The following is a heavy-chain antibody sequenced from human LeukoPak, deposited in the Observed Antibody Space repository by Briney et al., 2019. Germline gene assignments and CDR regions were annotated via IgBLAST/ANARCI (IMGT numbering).Heavy chain of an antibody. Sequence: GGSPRLSCAASGFTFSSYGMHWVRQAPGKGLEWVAFIRYDGSNKYYADSVKGRFTISRDNSKNTLYLQMNSLRAEDTAVYYCAKEYFYYFDYWGQGTLVTVSS. CDR3: AKEYFYYFDY. V-gene: IGHV3-30*02. CDR2: IRYDGSNK. D-gene: IGHD3-9*01. CDR1: GFTFSSYG. J-gene: IGHJ4*02.